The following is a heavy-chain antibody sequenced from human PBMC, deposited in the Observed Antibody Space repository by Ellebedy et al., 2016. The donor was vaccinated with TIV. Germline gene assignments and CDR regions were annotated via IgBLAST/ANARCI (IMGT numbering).Heavy chain of an antibody. V-gene: IGHV3-30*04. CDR1: GFPFDSYV. J-gene: IGHJ4*02. CDR2: ISYDGSNK. Sequence: GESLKISCAASGFPFDSYVMNWVRQAPGKGLEWVALISYDGSNKYFADSVQGRFTISRDNSQNTLYLLMNSLRGDDTAISSCARALNHVDTVSTAPLDCWGQGTLVTVSS. D-gene: IGHD5/OR15-5a*01. CDR3: ARALNHVDTVSTAPLDC.